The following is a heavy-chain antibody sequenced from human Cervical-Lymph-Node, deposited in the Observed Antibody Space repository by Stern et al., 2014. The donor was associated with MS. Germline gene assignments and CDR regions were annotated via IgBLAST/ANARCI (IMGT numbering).Heavy chain of an antibody. D-gene: IGHD2-15*01. J-gene: IGHJ6*02. CDR3: ARGYCSGGSCSKGYYYGMDV. V-gene: IGHV1-8*01. CDR2: MNPTSGTP. Sequence: VQLVESGAAVTKPGASVKVSCKASGYTFTSYDINWVRQATGQGLEWMGWMNPTSGTPGYAQEFQGSVTMTRNTSISTAYMELSSLRSEDTAVYYCARGYCSGGSCSKGYYYGMDVWGQGTTVTVSS. CDR1: GYTFTSYD.